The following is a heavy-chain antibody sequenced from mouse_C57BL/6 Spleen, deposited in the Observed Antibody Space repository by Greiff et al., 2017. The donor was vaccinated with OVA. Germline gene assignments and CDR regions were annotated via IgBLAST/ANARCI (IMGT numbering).Heavy chain of an antibody. J-gene: IGHJ2*01. Sequence: EVMLVESGGGLVKPGGSLKLSFAASGFTFSDSGMHWFRQAPETGLEWFAYLSSGSCTFYFADTVKGRFTISRDNAKNTLFLQMTSLRSEDTAMYYCARGPFYYGSSYVAYFDYWGQGTTLTVAS. CDR1: GFTFSDSG. CDR3: ARGPFYYGSSYVAYFDY. CDR2: LSSGSCTF. D-gene: IGHD1-1*01. V-gene: IGHV5-17*01.